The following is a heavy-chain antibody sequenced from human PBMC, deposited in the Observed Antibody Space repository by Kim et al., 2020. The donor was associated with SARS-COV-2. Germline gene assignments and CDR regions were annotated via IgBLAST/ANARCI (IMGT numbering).Heavy chain of an antibody. CDR2: FSSRSDNT. CDR1: GFTLRNYG. CDR3: AKAGDWSPFDD. D-gene: IGHD3-9*01. V-gene: IGHV3-23*01. Sequence: GGSLRLSCVVSGFTLRNYGMSWVRQAPGKGLEWVSTFSSRSDNTFYADSVKGRFTISRDISRNTLYLQLNSLRDEDTAMYFCAKAGDWSPFDDWGQGTLV. J-gene: IGHJ4*02.